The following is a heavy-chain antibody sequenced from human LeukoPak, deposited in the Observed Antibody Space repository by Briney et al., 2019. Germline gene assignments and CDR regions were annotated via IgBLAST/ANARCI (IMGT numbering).Heavy chain of an antibody. CDR3: AKDPGGWLQISYYFDY. V-gene: IGHV3-48*01. Sequence: PGGSLRLSCAASGFTFNTYSMNWVRQAPGKGLEWLSYVKSGNYDIQYADSVKGRFTISRDNSWNTLFLQMNSLRAEDTAVYYCAKDPGGWLQISYYFDYWGQGTLVTVSS. J-gene: IGHJ4*02. CDR2: VKSGNYDI. D-gene: IGHD5-24*01. CDR1: GFTFNTYS.